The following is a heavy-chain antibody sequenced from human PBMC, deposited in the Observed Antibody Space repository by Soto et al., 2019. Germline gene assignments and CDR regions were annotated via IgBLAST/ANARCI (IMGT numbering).Heavy chain of an antibody. V-gene: IGHV1-46*01. J-gene: IGHJ4*02. CDR2: VNPSGGHT. Sequence: QVQLVQSGAEVKKPGASVKVSCKASGDTFTDYYIHWVRQAPGQGLEWMGTVNPSGGHTTYAQHFLGRMSMTRDTSTSTLYMELTSLTSEDTAVYYCARGGHVVVVTAALDYWGQGTLVTVSS. CDR1: GDTFTDYY. CDR3: ARGGHVVVVTAALDY. D-gene: IGHD2-21*02.